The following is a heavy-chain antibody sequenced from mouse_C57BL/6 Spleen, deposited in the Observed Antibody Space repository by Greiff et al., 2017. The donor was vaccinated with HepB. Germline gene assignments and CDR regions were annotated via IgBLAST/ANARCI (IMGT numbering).Heavy chain of an antibody. J-gene: IGHJ2*01. D-gene: IGHD3-3*01. V-gene: IGHV1-52*01. CDR3: AREDEGLDY. CDR2: IDPSDSET. CDR1: GYTFTSYW. Sequence: QVQLKQPGAELVRPGSSVKLSCKASGYTFTSYWMHWVKQRPIQGLEWIGNIDPSDSETHYNQKFKDKATLTVDKSSSTAYMQLSSLTSEDSAVYYCAREDEGLDYWGQGTTLTVSS.